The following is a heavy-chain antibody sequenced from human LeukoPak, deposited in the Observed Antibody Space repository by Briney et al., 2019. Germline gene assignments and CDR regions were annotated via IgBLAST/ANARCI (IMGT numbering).Heavy chain of an antibody. Sequence: WIRQAPGKGLEWIGRIKSKTDGETANYAEPVRGRFTISRDDSKSAVYLQMNSLKIEDTAVYYCTTDLGTYYHGSQRLIPIDYWGQGTLVTVSS. CDR3: TTDLGTYYHGSQRLIPIDY. V-gene: IGHV3-15*01. J-gene: IGHJ4*02. D-gene: IGHD3-10*01. CDR2: IKSKTDGETA.